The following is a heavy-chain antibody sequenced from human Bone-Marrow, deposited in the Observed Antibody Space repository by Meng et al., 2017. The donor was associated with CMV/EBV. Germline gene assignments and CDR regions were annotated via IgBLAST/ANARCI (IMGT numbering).Heavy chain of an antibody. CDR2: IYYSGST. D-gene: IGHD1-26*01. J-gene: IGHJ4*02. CDR3: AIFHSGSYWGSFDY. Sequence: GSLRLSCTVSGGSISSYYWSWIRQPPGKGLEWIGYIYYSGSTNYNPSLKSRVTISVDTSKNQFSLKLSSVTAADTAVYYCAIFHSGSYWGSFDYWGQGSLVTGSS. V-gene: IGHV4-59*01. CDR1: GGSISSYY.